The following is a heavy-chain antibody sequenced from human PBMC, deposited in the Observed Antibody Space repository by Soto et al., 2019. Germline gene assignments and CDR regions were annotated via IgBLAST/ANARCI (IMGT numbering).Heavy chain of an antibody. V-gene: IGHV3-33*01. D-gene: IGHD6-19*01. CDR1: GFTFSSYG. CDR2: IWYDGSNK. J-gene: IGHJ4*02. Sequence: GGSLRLSCAASGFTFSSYGMHWVHQAPGKGLEWVAVIWYDGSNKYYADSVKGRFTISRDNSKNTLYLQMNSLRAEGTAVYYCARDRIAVAGSDYWGQGTLVTVSS. CDR3: ARDRIAVAGSDY.